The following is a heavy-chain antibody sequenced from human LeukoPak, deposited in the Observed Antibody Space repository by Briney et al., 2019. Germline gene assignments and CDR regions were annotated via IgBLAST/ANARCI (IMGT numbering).Heavy chain of an antibody. D-gene: IGHD2-21*01. CDR2: ISAYNGNT. J-gene: IGHJ3*01. V-gene: IGHV1-18*01. Sequence: ASVTVPCKDSGYTFNSYGFCWVRLAPGPGLEWIGLISAYNGNTNYAQKLQGRVTITTDTSTTTASMELRSLRSDDTAVYSCATVPDCGFSESGRDAIASWGQGTMVTVSS. CDR1: GYTFNSYG. CDR3: ATVPDCGFSESGRDAIAS.